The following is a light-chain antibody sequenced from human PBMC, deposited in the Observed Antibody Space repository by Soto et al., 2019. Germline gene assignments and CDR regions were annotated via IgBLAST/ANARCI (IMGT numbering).Light chain of an antibody. CDR3: QQYGGSVQT. V-gene: IGKV3-20*01. CDR2: GAS. Sequence: EIVLTQFPGTLSLSPGERATLSCRASQSVGSNYLAWYQQRPGQPPNLLIFGASHRSPDIPDRFSGSGSGTDFTITISRLEPEDFAVYYCQQYGGSVQTCGQGTKVDIK. J-gene: IGKJ1*01. CDR1: QSVGSNY.